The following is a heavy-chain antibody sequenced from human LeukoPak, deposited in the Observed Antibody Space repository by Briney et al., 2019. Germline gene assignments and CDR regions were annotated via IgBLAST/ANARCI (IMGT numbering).Heavy chain of an antibody. J-gene: IGHJ4*02. CDR1: GGSISSYY. V-gene: IGHV4-59*01. CDR3: ARVATRYYDFWSGYPYYFDY. D-gene: IGHD3-3*01. Sequence: PSETLSLTCTVSGGSISSYYWSWIRQPPGKGLEWIGYIYYSGSTNHNPSLKSRVTISVDTSKNQFSLKLSSVTAADTAVYYCARVATRYYDFWSGYPYYFDYWSQGTLVTVSS. CDR2: IYYSGST.